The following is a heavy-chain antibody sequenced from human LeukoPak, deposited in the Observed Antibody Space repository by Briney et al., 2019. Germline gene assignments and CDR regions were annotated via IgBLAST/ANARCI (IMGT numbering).Heavy chain of an antibody. V-gene: IGHV4-59*01. Sequence: SETLSLTCTVSGGPISSYYWSWIRQSPGKGLECIGYIHYTGSTDYNPSLKSRVTISVETSKNQFSLKLKSVTAADTAVYYCARGGYYGSGNDFRFDPWGQGTLVTVSS. D-gene: IGHD3-10*01. J-gene: IGHJ5*02. CDR2: IHYTGST. CDR1: GGPISSYY. CDR3: ARGGYYGSGNDFRFDP.